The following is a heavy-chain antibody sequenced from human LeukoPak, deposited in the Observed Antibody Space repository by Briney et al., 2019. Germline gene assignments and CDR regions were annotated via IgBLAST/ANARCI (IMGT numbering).Heavy chain of an antibody. CDR3: ARGVDSGYPDY. D-gene: IGHD3-22*01. CDR2: INHSGST. V-gene: IGHV4-34*01. Sequence: SETLSLTCAVYGGSFSGYYWSWIRQPPGKGLEWIGEINHSGSTNYNPSLKSRVTISVDTSKNQFSLKLTSLTAADTAVYYCARGVDSGYPDYWGQGTLVTVSS. CDR1: GGSFSGYY. J-gene: IGHJ4*02.